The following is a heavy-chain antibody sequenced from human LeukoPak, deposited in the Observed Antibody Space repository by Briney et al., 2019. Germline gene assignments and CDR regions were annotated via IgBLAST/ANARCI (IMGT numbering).Heavy chain of an antibody. CDR3: ASSHRGIDAFDI. CDR2: IYYSGST. J-gene: IGHJ3*02. CDR1: GGSISSSSYY. V-gene: IGHV4-39*01. D-gene: IGHD6-13*01. Sequence: SETLSLTCIVSGGSISSSSYYWGWIRQPPGKGLEWIGSIYYSGSTYYNPSLKSRVIISVDTSKNQFSLKLSSVTAADTAVYYCASSHRGIDAFDIWGQGTMVTVSS.